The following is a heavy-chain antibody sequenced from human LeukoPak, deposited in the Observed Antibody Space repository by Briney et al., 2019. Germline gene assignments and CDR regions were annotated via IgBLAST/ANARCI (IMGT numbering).Heavy chain of an antibody. CDR2: INAGNGNT. J-gene: IGHJ4*02. D-gene: IGHD5-12*01. CDR3: ARGEGGYSGYDYLLIDY. Sequence: ASVKVSCKASGYTFTNYAMHWVRQAPGQRLEWMGWINAGNGNTKYSQKFQGRVTMTRDTSTSTVYMELSGLRSEDTAVYYCARGEGGYSGYDYLLIDYWGQGTLVTVSS. V-gene: IGHV1-3*01. CDR1: GYTFTNYA.